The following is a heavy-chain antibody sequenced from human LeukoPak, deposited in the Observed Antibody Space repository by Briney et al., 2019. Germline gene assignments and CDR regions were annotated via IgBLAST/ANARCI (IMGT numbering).Heavy chain of an antibody. V-gene: IGHV4-34*01. CDR3: ARAMPYFYGSIAVPGTIYY. J-gene: IGHJ4*02. Sequence: PSETLSLTCAGYGETFIHHFWTWIRQPPGKGLEWIGQINPSGSTYYNPSLESRVTVLVDTSKTQFSLKLTSVTAAYTAVYYCARAMPYFYGSIAVPGTIYYWGQGSLVTVSS. D-gene: IGHD6-19*01. CDR2: INPSGST. CDR1: GETFIHHF.